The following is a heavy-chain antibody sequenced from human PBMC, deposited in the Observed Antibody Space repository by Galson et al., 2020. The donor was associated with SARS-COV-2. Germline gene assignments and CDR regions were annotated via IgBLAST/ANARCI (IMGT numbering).Heavy chain of an antibody. CDR1: SFRFTAYS. Sequence: NSGGFLRLSCAASSFRFTAYSMHWVRQAPGKGLEWVSSISSDSPYIYYADSVRGRFTISRDNSKNSLYLQMNNLRAEDTAVYYCARGHGSSWSYYFDYWGRGTLVTVSS. CDR3: ARGHGSSWSYYFDY. J-gene: IGHJ4*02. CDR2: ISSDSPYI. V-gene: IGHV3-21*01. D-gene: IGHD6-13*01.